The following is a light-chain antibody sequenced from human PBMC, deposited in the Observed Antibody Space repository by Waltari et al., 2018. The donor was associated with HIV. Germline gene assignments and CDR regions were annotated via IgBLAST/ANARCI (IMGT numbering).Light chain of an antibody. CDR1: PSVSSN. CDR3: QQYNNWWT. Sequence: EIVMTQSPATLSVSPGERATLSCTASPSVSSNLAWYQQKPGQAPRLLIYDASTRATGIPARFSASGSGTEFSLTISSLQSEDFALYYCQQYNNWWTFGQGTKVEIK. V-gene: IGKV3-15*01. J-gene: IGKJ1*01. CDR2: DAS.